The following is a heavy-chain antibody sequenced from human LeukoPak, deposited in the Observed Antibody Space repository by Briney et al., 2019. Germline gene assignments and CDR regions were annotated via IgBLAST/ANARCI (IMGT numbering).Heavy chain of an antibody. Sequence: PSETLSLTCTVSGGSISSSSYYWGWVRQPPGKGLEWIGSIYYSGSTYYNPSLKSRVTISVDTSKNQFSLKLSSVTAADTAVYYCARQVRKLSLAFDIWGQGTMVTVSS. CDR1: GGSISSSSYY. CDR2: IYYSGST. J-gene: IGHJ3*02. V-gene: IGHV4-39*01. CDR3: ARQVRKLSLAFDI. D-gene: IGHD3-16*02.